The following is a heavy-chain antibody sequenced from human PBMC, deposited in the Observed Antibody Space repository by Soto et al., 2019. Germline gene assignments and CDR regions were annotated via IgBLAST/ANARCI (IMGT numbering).Heavy chain of an antibody. CDR2: IYHSGST. J-gene: IGHJ4*02. CDR1: GGSINKNYW. CDR3: ARDQNGSGNYYTRYFDY. V-gene: IGHV4-4*02. D-gene: IGHD3-10*01. Sequence: SESRARTYAVSGGSINKNYWWSWVRQSPGKGLEWIGEIYHSGSTNYNPSLKSRVTISVDKSKNQFSLNLSSVTAADTAVYYCARDQNGSGNYYTRYFDYWGQGSLVTFSS.